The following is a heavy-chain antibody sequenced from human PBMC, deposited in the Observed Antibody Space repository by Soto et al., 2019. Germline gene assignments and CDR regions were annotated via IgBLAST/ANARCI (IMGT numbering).Heavy chain of an antibody. V-gene: IGHV3-23*01. D-gene: IGHD6-19*01. CDR1: GFSFVNYA. Sequence: GGSLRLSCAASGFSFVNYAMNRVRQAPGKGLEWVSGLSGSGTSTYYADSVKGRFTISRDNSRDTLFLQMNSLTADDTAVYYCAKATTNGGWFNPFDSWGQGALVTVSS. J-gene: IGHJ4*02. CDR2: LSGSGTST. CDR3: AKATTNGGWFNPFDS.